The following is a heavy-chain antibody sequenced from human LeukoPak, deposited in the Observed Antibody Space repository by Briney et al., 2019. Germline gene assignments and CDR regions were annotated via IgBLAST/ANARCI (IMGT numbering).Heavy chain of an antibody. CDR2: ISAYNGNT. CDR1: GYTFTSYG. D-gene: IGHD2-15*01. CDR3: AREGYVVVVVGAADYYYYGMDA. V-gene: IGHV1-18*01. J-gene: IGHJ6*02. Sequence: ASVKVSCKASGYTFTSYGISWVRQAPGQGLEWMGWISAYNGNTNYAQKLQGRVTMTTDTSTSTAYMELRSLRSDDTAVYYCAREGYVVVVVGAADYYYYGMDAWGQGTTVTVSS.